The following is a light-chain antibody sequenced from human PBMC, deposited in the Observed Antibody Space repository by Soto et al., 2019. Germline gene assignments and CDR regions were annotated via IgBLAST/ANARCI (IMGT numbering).Light chain of an antibody. CDR1: QGISSS. CDR3: QQLKSFPLS. CDR2: AAS. J-gene: IGKJ4*01. V-gene: IGKV1-9*01. Sequence: IQLTQSPSSLSASVGDRVTITCRASQGISSSLALYQQQPGTAPKLLIYAASTLQSGVPSRFSGSGSGTDFTLTISSLQPEDFATYYCQQLKSFPLSFGGGTTVEIK.